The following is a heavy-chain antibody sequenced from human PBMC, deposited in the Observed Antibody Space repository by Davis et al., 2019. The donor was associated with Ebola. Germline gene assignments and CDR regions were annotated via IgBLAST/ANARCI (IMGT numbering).Heavy chain of an antibody. V-gene: IGHV3-73*01. Sequence: PGGSLRLSCAASGFTFSGSAMHWVRQASGKGLEWVGRIRSKANSYATAYAASVKGRFTISRDDSKNTAYLQMNSLKTEDTAVYHCTGTVTTDVGPLDYWGQGTLVTVSS. CDR1: GFTFSGSA. J-gene: IGHJ4*02. D-gene: IGHD4-17*01. CDR2: IRSKANSYAT. CDR3: TGTVTTDVGPLDY.